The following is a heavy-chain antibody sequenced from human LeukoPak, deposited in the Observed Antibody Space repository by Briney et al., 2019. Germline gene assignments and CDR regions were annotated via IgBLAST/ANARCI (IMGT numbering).Heavy chain of an antibody. D-gene: IGHD1-1*01. J-gene: IGHJ4*02. Sequence: WIRQAPGKGLEWVGRIKSKTDGGTIDYAAPVKGRFTISRDDQKNTLYLQMNSLKTEDTAVYYCTTVTIKVYWGQGTLVTVSS. CDR3: TTVTIKVY. CDR2: IKSKTDGGTI. V-gene: IGHV3-15*01.